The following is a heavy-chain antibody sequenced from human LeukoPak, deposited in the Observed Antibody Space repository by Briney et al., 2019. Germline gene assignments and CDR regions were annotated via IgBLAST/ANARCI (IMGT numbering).Heavy chain of an antibody. V-gene: IGHV3-15*01. Sequence: GGSLRLSCAASGFTFNNAWMNWVRQVPGKGLEWVGRVKSKADGGTTDYAAPVEGRFTISRDDSENTLYLQMSSLKTEDTAVYYCTSDPRIGRYFDYWGQGTLVTVSS. D-gene: IGHD1-26*01. CDR2: VKSKADGGTT. CDR1: GFTFNNAW. CDR3: TSDPRIGRYFDY. J-gene: IGHJ4*02.